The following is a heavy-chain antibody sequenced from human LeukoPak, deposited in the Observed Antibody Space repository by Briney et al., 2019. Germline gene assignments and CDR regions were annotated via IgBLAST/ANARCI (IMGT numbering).Heavy chain of an antibody. CDR2: INEDGSDS. CDR1: GFTFSGHW. Sequence: GGSLRLSCIASGFTFSGHWIHWVRQAPGMGLVWVSRINEDGSDSMYAESVKGRFTISRDNTKNTVYLQMNSLRAEDTAVYYCARAPHYGSGPTLGQGTLVTVSS. D-gene: IGHD3-10*01. V-gene: IGHV3-74*03. CDR3: ARAPHYGSGPT. J-gene: IGHJ5*02.